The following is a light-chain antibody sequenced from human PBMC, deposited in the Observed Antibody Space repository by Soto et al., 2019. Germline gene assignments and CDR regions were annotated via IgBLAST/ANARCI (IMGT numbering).Light chain of an antibody. CDR2: LGS. J-gene: IGKJ1*01. CDR3: MQSLQTPRT. Sequence: DIVMTPSPLSLPVTPGEPASISCRSSQSLLHSNGYNYLDWYLQKPGQSPQLLISLGSNRASGVPARVSCSGSGADFTLKISRVEAEDVGVYYCMQSLQTPRTFGQGTKVEIK. CDR1: QSLLHSNGYNY. V-gene: IGKV2-28*01.